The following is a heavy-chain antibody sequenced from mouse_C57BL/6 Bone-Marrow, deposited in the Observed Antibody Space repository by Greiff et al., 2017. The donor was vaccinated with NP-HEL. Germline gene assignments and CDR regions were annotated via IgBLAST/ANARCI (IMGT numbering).Heavy chain of an antibody. J-gene: IGHJ2*01. D-gene: IGHD1-1*01. V-gene: IGHV1-19*01. CDR2: INPYNGGT. CDR1: GYTFTDYY. CDR3: ARFPSTVTTVVARDY. Sequence: EVQLQESGPVLVKPGASVKMSCKASGYTFTDYYMNWVKQSHGKSLEWIGVINPYNGGTSYNQKFKGKATLTVDKSSSTAYMELNSLTSEDSAVYYCARFPSTVTTVVARDYWGQGTTLTVSS.